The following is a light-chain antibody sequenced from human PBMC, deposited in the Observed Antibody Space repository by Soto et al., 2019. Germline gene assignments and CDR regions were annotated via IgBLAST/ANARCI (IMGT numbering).Light chain of an antibody. J-gene: IGKJ1*01. CDR2: GAS. CDR1: QSVSSSY. CDR3: QQYGSSPPTWT. Sequence: EIVLTQSPVTLSLSPGERATLSCRASQSVSSSYLAWYQQKPGQAPRLLIYGASSRATGIPDRFSGSGSGTDFTLNISRLEPADFAVYYCQQYGSSPPTWTFGQGTKVEIK. V-gene: IGKV3-20*01.